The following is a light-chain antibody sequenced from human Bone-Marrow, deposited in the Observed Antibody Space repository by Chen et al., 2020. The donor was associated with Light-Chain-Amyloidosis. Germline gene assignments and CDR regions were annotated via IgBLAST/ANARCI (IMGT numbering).Light chain of an antibody. Sequence: SALTPPASVSGSPGQSITISCTGTSSDVGGDNHVSWYQQHPDKAPTLMIYEVTNRPSWVPDRFSGSKSDSTASLTISGLQTEDEADYFCSSYTITNTLVFGSGTRVTVL. CDR2: EVT. J-gene: IGLJ1*01. CDR3: SSYTITNTLV. V-gene: IGLV2-14*01. CDR1: SSDVGGDNH.